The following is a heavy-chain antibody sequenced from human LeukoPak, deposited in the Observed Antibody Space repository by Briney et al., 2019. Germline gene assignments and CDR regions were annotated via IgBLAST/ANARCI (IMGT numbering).Heavy chain of an antibody. CDR3: VPVYYGSGSD. V-gene: IGHV3-21*01. Sequence: GGSLRLSCAASGFTFSSYSMNWVRQAPGKGLEWVSSISSSSSYIHYADSVKGRFTLSRDDAKNSLYLQMNSLRAEDTAVYYCVPVYYGSGSDWGQGTLVTVSS. CDR2: ISSSSSYI. J-gene: IGHJ4*02. D-gene: IGHD3-10*01. CDR1: GFTFSSYS.